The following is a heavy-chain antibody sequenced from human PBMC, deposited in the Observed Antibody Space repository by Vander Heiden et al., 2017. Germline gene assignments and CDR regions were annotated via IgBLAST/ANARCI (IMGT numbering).Heavy chain of an antibody. CDR1: GYTLTELS. Sequence: QVQLVQSGAEVKKPGASVKVSCKVSGYTLTELSMHWVRQAPGKGLEWMGGFDPEDGETIYAQKFQGRVTMTEDTSTETAYMELRSMRSEDTAVYYFATDYPGYGAFDIWGQGTMVTVYS. D-gene: IGHD6-13*01. V-gene: IGHV1-24*01. CDR3: ATDYPGYGAFDI. CDR2: FDPEDGET. J-gene: IGHJ3*02.